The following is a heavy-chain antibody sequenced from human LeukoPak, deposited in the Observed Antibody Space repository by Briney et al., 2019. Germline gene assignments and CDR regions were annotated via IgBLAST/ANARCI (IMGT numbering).Heavy chain of an antibody. J-gene: IGHJ4*02. Sequence: PSETLSLTCAVYGGSFSGYYWSWIRQPPGKGLEWIGYIYYSGSTNYNPSLKSRVTISVDTSKNQFSLKLSSVTAADTAVYYCARAPPYSSGWPFDYWGQGTLVTVSS. CDR1: GGSFSGYY. D-gene: IGHD6-19*01. CDR3: ARAPPYSSGWPFDY. V-gene: IGHV4-59*01. CDR2: IYYSGST.